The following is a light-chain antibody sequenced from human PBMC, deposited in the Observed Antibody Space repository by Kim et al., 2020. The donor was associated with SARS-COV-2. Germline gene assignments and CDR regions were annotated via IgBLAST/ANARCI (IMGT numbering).Light chain of an antibody. Sequence: APAGDGVTITWRASQSVSGWLNWYQQKPGKAPHLLIYRTSILQSEVPPRFSGSASGTDFTLTIDSLQPEDFATYYCQQSYDFPRTFGQGTKVDIK. V-gene: IGKV1-39*01. CDR1: QSVSGW. CDR3: QQSYDFPRT. CDR2: RTS. J-gene: IGKJ1*01.